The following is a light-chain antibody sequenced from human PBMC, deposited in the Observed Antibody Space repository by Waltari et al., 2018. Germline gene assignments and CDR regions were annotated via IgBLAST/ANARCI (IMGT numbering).Light chain of an antibody. CDR1: SGAVTSGHY. Sequence: QAVVTQEPSLTVSPGGTGTLTCGSSSGAVTSGHYPYWFQQKPGQAPRTLIYDTRNKHSWTPARFSGSLFGGKAALTLSGAQPEDEANYYCLLSYSGARVFGGGTKLTVL. CDR2: DTR. CDR3: LLSYSGARV. V-gene: IGLV7-46*01. J-gene: IGLJ3*02.